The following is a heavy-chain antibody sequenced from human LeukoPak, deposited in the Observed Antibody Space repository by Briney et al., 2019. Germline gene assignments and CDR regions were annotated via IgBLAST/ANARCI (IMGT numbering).Heavy chain of an antibody. CDR1: GYSISSGYY. CDR3: ARSGVPSLSEIFDY. D-gene: IGHD2/OR15-2a*01. Sequence: PSETLSLTCAVSGYSISSGYYWGWIRQPPGKGLEWIGSIYHSGSTYYNPSLKSRVTISVDTSKNQFSLKLSSVTAADTAVYYCARSGVPSLSEIFDYWGQGTLVTVSS. CDR2: IYHSGST. J-gene: IGHJ4*02. V-gene: IGHV4-38-2*01.